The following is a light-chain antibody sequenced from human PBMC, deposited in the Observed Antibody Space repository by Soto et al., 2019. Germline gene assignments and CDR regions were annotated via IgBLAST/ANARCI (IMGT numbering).Light chain of an antibody. CDR1: SPNIGGNY. Sequence: QSVVTQPPSGSGTPGQRVTISCSGSSPNIGGNYVYWYQHLPGTAPRLLIYNNNQRPSGVPDRFSGSKSGPSASLAINGLRSEDEADYYCAAWDNSFSGSLVFGTGIKLTVL. V-gene: IGLV1-47*02. J-gene: IGLJ1*01. CDR3: AAWDNSFSGSLV. CDR2: NNN.